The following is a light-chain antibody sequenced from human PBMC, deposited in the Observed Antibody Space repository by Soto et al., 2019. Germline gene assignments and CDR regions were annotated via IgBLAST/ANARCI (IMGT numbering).Light chain of an antibody. CDR1: SSDVGSYNR. V-gene: IGLV2-18*02. CDR3: PSYTSSRTGV. CDR2: EVT. Sequence: QSALTQPPSVSGSPGQSVTISCTGTSSDVGSYNRVSWYQQPPGTAPKLMIYEVTNRPSGVPNRFSASKSGNTASLTISGLQAEDEAEYYCPSYTSSRTGVFGGGTQLTVL. J-gene: IGLJ3*02.